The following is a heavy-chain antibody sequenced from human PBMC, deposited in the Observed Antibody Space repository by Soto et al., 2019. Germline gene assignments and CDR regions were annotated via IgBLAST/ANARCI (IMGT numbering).Heavy chain of an antibody. V-gene: IGHV1-18*01. CDR1: GYTFTSYG. Sequence: ASVKVSCKASGYTFTSYGISWVRQAPGQGLEWMGWISAYNGNTNYAQKLQGRVTMTTDTSTSTAYMELRSLRSDYTAVYYCAKTEGYCISTSCYYFGMDVRGQGTKVTATS. J-gene: IGHJ6*02. D-gene: IGHD2-2*01. CDR2: ISAYNGNT. CDR3: AKTEGYCISTSCYYFGMDV.